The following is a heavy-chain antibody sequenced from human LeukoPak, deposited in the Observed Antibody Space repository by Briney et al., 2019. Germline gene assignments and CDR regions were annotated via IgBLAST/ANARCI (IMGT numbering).Heavy chain of an antibody. Sequence: GGSLRLSCAASGFTFSSYAMHWVRQAPGKGLEYVSAISSNGGSTYYANSVKGRFTISRDNSKNTLYLQMGSVRAEDMAVYYCARGKLRAFDIWGQGTMVTVSS. J-gene: IGHJ3*02. D-gene: IGHD4-23*01. CDR1: GFTFSSYA. V-gene: IGHV3-64*01. CDR2: ISSNGGST. CDR3: ARGKLRAFDI.